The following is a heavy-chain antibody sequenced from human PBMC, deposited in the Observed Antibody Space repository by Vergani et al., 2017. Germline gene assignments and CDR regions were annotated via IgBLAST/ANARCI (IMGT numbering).Heavy chain of an antibody. D-gene: IGHD1-1*01. Sequence: QVHLVESGGGVVQPGRSLTLSCVVSGFTSSSYGMHWVRQAPGKGLEWGAVISYDGTQKYYADSVKGRFTISRDNSKSTLYLQMNSLRTEDTAVYYCATKSXGTPGCQIGYFREWGQGTLVTVSS. J-gene: IGHJ1*01. CDR3: ATKSXGTPGCQIGYFRE. CDR2: ISYDGTQK. V-gene: IGHV3-30*03. CDR1: GFTSSSYG.